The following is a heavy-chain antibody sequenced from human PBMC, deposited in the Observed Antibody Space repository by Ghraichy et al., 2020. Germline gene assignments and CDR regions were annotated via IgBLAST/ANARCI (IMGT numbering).Heavy chain of an antibody. CDR1: GGSFSGYY. V-gene: IGHV4-34*01. J-gene: IGHJ6*03. Sequence: SETLSLTCAVYGGSFSGYYWSWIRQPPGKGLEWIGEINHSGSTNYNPSLKSRVTISVDTSKNQFSLKLSSVTAADTAVYYCARGQRYCSGGSCYSYRPKSSYYYMDVWGKGTTVTVSS. CDR3: ARGQRYCSGGSCYSYRPKSSYYYMDV. D-gene: IGHD2-15*01. CDR2: INHSGST.